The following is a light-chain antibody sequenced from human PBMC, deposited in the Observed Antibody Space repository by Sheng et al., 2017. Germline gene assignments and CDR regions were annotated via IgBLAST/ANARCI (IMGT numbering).Light chain of an antibody. Sequence: EILLTQSPGTLSLSPGERATLSCRTSQSISLWLAWYQQKPGKAPNLLIYRASTLETGVPSRFSGSGSGTEFTLTISSLQPDDFATYYCQQYHNSSAFGPGTKVDI. V-gene: IGKV1-5*03. J-gene: IGKJ3*01. CDR3: QQYHNSSA. CDR2: RAS. CDR1: QSISLW.